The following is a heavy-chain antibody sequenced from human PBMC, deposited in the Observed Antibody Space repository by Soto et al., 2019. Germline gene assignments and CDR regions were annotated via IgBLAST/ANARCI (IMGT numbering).Heavy chain of an antibody. V-gene: IGHV3-23*01. CDR3: AKDLGGLRYFDWLPLDY. D-gene: IGHD3-9*01. J-gene: IGHJ4*02. Sequence: GGSLRLSCAASGLTFSSYAMSWVRQAPGKGLEWVSAISGSGGSTYYADSVKGRFTISRDNSKNTLYLQMNSLRAEDTAVYYCAKDLGGLRYFDWLPLDYWGQGTLVTVSS. CDR2: ISGSGGST. CDR1: GLTFSSYA.